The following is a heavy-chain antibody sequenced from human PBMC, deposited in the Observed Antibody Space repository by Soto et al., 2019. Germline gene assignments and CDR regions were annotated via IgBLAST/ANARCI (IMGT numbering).Heavy chain of an antibody. CDR3: ARPLGIAASGDVGWFDF. V-gene: IGHV1-2*02. J-gene: IGHJ4*02. D-gene: IGHD6-13*01. Sequence: QGQLVQSGAEVKKPGASVKVSCKASGYTFTGYYIHWVRQAPGQGLEWMGWINPNSGGTNYAQKFQGRVSITRDTSINTAYLDLSRLTSDDTAVYYCARPLGIAASGDVGWFDFWGQGTLVTVSS. CDR2: INPNSGGT. CDR1: GYTFTGYY.